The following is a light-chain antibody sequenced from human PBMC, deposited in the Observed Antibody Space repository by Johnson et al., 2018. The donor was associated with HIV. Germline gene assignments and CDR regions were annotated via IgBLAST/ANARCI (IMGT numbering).Light chain of an antibody. CDR1: SSNIGRNY. CDR2: DNN. V-gene: IGLV1-51*01. J-gene: IGLJ1*01. CDR3: GTWDSSLSAYV. Sequence: QSMLTQPPSVSAAPGQKVTISCSGSSSNIGRNYVSWYQQLPGTAPKLLIFDNNKRPSGIPDRFSASKSGTSATLGITGLQTGDAADYYCGTWDSSLSAYVFGTGTKVTVL.